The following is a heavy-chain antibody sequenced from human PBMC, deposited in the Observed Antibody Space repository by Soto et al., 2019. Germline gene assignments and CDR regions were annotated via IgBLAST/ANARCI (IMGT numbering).Heavy chain of an antibody. J-gene: IGHJ4*02. CDR2: IYRTGST. D-gene: IGHD1-7*01. CDR1: GGSFTSNNW. CDR3: ASRDPGTSVDY. Sequence: SETLSLTCAVYGGSFTSNNWWTWVRQPPGQGLEWIGEIYRTGSTNYNPSLKSRVTISLDKSENQFSLKVTSLTAADTAVYYCASRDPGTSVDYWGQGTLVTVSS. V-gene: IGHV4-4*02.